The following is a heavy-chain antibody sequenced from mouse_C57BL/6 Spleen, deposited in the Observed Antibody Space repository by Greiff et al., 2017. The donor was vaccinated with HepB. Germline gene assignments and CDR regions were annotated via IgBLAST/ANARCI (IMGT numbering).Heavy chain of an antibody. CDR1: GFNIKDYY. CDR2: IDPEDGDT. V-gene: IGHV14-1*01. J-gene: IGHJ4*01. Sequence: EVKLVESGAELVRPGASVKLSCTASGFNIKDYYMHWVKQRPEQGLEWIGRIDPEDGDTEYAPKFQGKATMTADTSSNTAYLQLSSLTSEDTAVYYCTTYGSSYDYAMDYWGQGTSVTVSS. D-gene: IGHD1-1*01. CDR3: TTYGSSYDYAMDY.